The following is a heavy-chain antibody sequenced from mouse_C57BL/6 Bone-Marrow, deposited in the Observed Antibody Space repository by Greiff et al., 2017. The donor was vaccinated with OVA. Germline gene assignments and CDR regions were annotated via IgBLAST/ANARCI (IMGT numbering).Heavy chain of an antibody. V-gene: IGHV5-4*03. CDR1: GFTFSSYA. J-gene: IGHJ2*01. Sequence: EVNVVESGGGLVKPGGSLKLSCAASGFTFSSYAMSWVRQTPEKRLEWVATISDSGSYTYYPDNVKGRFTISRDNAKNNLYLQMSHLKSEDTAMYYCARANWDFDYWGQGTTLTVSS. D-gene: IGHD4-1*01. CDR2: ISDSGSYT. CDR3: ARANWDFDY.